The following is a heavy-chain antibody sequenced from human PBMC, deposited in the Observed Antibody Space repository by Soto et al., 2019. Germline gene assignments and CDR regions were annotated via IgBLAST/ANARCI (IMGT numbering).Heavy chain of an antibody. Sequence: QVQLLESGPGLLKPSGTLSLTCTVSGDSMTSSNWWNWVRQPPGKGLEWIGEAHHSGRTNYNPSLRSRVTISVDKSQNRVSLQLTSVTAADTAVYYCARSEATALDYWGQGTLVTVSS. V-gene: IGHV4-4*02. CDR2: AHHSGRT. CDR3: ARSEATALDY. CDR1: GDSMTSSNW. J-gene: IGHJ4*02.